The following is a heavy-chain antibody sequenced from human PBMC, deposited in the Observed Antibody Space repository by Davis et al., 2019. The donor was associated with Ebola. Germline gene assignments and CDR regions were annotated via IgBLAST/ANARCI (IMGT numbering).Heavy chain of an antibody. J-gene: IGHJ5*01. D-gene: IGHD3-22*01. V-gene: IGHV3-20*04. CDR2: INWDGGRT. Sequence: GGSLRLSCEGSGFKFDDYCMTWVRQAPGKGLEWVSGINWDGGRTGYADSVKGRFTISRNNAKNSLYLQMDSLRSEDTAFYYCARAGYGYSWVRFDSWGQGTLVTVSS. CDR3: ARAGYGYSWVRFDS. CDR1: GFKFDDYC.